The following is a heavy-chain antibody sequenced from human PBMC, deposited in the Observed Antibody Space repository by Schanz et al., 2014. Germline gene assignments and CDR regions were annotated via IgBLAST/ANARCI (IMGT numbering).Heavy chain of an antibody. CDR3: ARGGFGEVSYFDY. V-gene: IGHV3-23*04. CDR1: TFTFSSDW. J-gene: IGHJ4*02. D-gene: IGHD3-10*01. CDR2: ISGGGGTT. Sequence: EVQLAESGGGLVQPGGSLRLSCAASTFTFSSDWMSWVRQAPGKGLEWVSAISGGGGTTYYADSVKGRFTISRDNSKNTLYLQMNSLRPEDTAVYYCARGGFGEVSYFDYWGQGILVTVSS.